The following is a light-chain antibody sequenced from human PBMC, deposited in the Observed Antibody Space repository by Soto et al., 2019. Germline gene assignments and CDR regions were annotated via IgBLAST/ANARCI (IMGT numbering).Light chain of an antibody. CDR2: GAF. J-gene: IGKJ5*01. Sequence: EIVLTQSPATLSLSPGERATLSCRASPSVTNFLAWYQQKPGQAPRLLIYGAFNRATGIPARFSGSGSGTDFTLTISSLEPEDSAVYYCQQRNVWPPVTFGQGPRLEIK. CDR3: QQRNVWPPVT. V-gene: IGKV3-11*01. CDR1: PSVTNF.